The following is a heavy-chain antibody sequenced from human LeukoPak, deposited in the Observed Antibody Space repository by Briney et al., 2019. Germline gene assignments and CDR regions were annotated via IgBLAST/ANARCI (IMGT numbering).Heavy chain of an antibody. V-gene: IGHV4-34*01. D-gene: IGHD4-23*01. CDR2: INHRGHP. Sequence: PSETLSLTCAVYGGSFTGYHWNWIRQSPQRGLEWIGEINHRGHPHYNPSLESRLTISVDTSKNQFSLTLKSVTAADTAVYYCARDPTTVVTVPYYFDFWGQGTPVTDSS. CDR1: GGSFTGYH. CDR3: ARDPTTVVTVPYYFDF. J-gene: IGHJ4*02.